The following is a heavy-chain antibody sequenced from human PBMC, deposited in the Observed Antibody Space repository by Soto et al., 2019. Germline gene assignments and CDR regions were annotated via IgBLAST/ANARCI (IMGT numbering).Heavy chain of an antibody. V-gene: IGHV1-18*01. CDR3: ARVRVAADWGDH. D-gene: IGHD2-2*01. J-gene: IGHJ4*02. CDR2: ISAYNGNT. Sequence: ASVKVSCKASGYTFTSYGISWVRQAPGQGLEWMGWISAYNGNTNYVQKLQGRVTMTTDTSTSTAYMELRSLRSDDTAVYYCARVRVAADWGDHWGQGTLVTVSS. CDR1: GYTFTSYG.